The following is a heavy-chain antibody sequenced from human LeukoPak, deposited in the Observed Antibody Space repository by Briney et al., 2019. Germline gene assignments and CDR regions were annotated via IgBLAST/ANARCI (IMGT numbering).Heavy chain of an antibody. CDR2: INAGNGDT. Sequence: GASVKVSCKASGYTFTSYAMHWVRQAPGQRLEWMGWINAGNGDTIYSQEFQGRVTITRDTSASTVYMDLSSLRSEDTAVYYCARESASTFDYWGQGTLVTVSS. CDR1: GYTFTSYA. CDR3: ARESASTFDY. V-gene: IGHV1-3*01. D-gene: IGHD3-3*01. J-gene: IGHJ4*02.